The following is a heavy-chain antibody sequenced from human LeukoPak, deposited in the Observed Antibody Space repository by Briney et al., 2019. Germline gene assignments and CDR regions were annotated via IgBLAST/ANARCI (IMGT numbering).Heavy chain of an antibody. CDR1: GYIFSNYA. CDR3: AKDSVAAAGTAWFDP. J-gene: IGHJ5*02. CDR2: ISHNGDRT. D-gene: IGHD6-13*01. V-gene: IGHV3-23*01. Sequence: GGSLRLSCAASGYIFSNYAMTWVRQAPGKRLEWVSGISHNGDRTYYADSVKGRFTISRDNSKNTLYLQMNSLRPEDTALYYCAKDSVAAAGTAWFDPWGQGTLVTVSS.